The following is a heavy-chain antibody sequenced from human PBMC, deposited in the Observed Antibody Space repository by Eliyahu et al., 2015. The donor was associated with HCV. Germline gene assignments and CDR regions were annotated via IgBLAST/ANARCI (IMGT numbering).Heavy chain of an antibody. CDR2: IYYSGST. D-gene: IGHD5-12*01. CDR3: ARARKQWLR. J-gene: IGHJ4*02. Sequence: QLQLQESGPGLVKPSXTLSLXCTVXGGSISSSSYYWGWIRQPPGKGLEWIGSIYYSGSTYYNPSLKSRVTISVDTSKNQFSLKLSSVTAADTAVYYCARARKQWLRWGQGTLVTVSS. V-gene: IGHV4-39*07. CDR1: GGSISSSSYY.